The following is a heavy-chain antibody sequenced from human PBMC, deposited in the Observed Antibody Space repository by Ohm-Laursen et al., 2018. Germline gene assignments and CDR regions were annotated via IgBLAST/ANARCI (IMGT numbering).Heavy chain of an antibody. CDR1: GGSFSGYY. CDR2: INHSGST. J-gene: IGHJ4*02. Sequence: SETLSLTCVVYGGSFSGYYWSWIRQPPGKGLEWIGEINHSGSTNYNPSPKSRVTISVDTSKNQFSLKLSSVTAADTAVYSCAREAFIMVRGVFDYWGQGTLVTVSS. D-gene: IGHD3-10*01. V-gene: IGHV4-34*01. CDR3: AREAFIMVRGVFDY.